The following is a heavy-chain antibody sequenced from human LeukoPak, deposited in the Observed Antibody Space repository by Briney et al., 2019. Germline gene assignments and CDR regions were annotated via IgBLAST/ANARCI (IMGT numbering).Heavy chain of an antibody. Sequence: GESLKISCKGSGYSFTSYWIGWVRLMPGKGLEWMGIIYPGDSDTRYSPSFQGQVTISADKSISTAYLQWSSLKASDTAMYYCARHPLLWFGEKYNWFDPWGQGTLVTVSS. D-gene: IGHD3-10*01. CDR3: ARHPLLWFGEKYNWFDP. J-gene: IGHJ5*02. CDR2: IYPGDSDT. V-gene: IGHV5-51*01. CDR1: GYSFTSYW.